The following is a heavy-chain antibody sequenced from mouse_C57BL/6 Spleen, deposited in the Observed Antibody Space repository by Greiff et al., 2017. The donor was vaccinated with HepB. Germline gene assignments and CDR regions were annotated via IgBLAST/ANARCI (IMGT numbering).Heavy chain of an antibody. CDR2: ISSGSSTI. CDR1: GFTFSDYG. Sequence: VQGVESGGCFVKPGGFLKLFCAASGFTFSDYGMHWVRQAPEKGLEWGAYISSGSSTIYHADTVKGRFTISRDNAKNTLFLRMTSLRSEDPDMYYCARDYYGSSYDWYFDVWGTGTTVTVSS. J-gene: IGHJ1*03. D-gene: IGHD1-1*01. V-gene: IGHV5-17*01. CDR3: ARDYYGSSYDWYFDV.